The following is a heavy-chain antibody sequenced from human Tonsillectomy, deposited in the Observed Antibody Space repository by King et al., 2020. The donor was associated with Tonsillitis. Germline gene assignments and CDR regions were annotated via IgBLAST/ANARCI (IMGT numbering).Heavy chain of an antibody. CDR3: ARDQGYSSFDF. V-gene: IGHV3-7*04. D-gene: IGHD2-21*01. CDR1: GFTYSASW. J-gene: IGHJ4*02. CDR2: TKPDGSEN. Sequence: EVQLVESGGGLVRPGGNLRLSCVASGFTYSASWMTWVRQAPGKGLEWVATTKPDGSENWYVDSVKGRFTISRDNAKNSLYLQMNSLRAEDTAVYYCARDQGYSSFDFWGQGTLVTVSS.